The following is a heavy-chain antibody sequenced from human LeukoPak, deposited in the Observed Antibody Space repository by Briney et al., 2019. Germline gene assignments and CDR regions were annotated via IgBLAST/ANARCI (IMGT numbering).Heavy chain of an antibody. CDR2: ISSSSNYI. V-gene: IGHV3-21*01. Sequence: PGGSLRLSCAVSGFTFSSYSMNWVRQAPGKGLEWVSSISSSSNYIYYADSVRGRFTISRDNAKNSLSLQVNSLRAEDTAVYYCARDRLLEDRDYHYYYYMDVWGIGTTVTVSS. D-gene: IGHD1-1*01. J-gene: IGHJ6*03. CDR3: ARDRLLEDRDYHYYYYMDV. CDR1: GFTFSSYS.